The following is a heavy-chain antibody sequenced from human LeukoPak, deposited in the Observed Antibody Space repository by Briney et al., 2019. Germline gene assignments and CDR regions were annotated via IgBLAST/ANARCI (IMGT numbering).Heavy chain of an antibody. CDR3: ARGYNSALDY. V-gene: IGHV3-7*04. J-gene: IGHJ4*02. D-gene: IGHD1-14*01. CDR1: GFTFSSYW. CDR2: IKQDGIEK. Sequence: GVLRLSCAVSGFTFSSYWMSWVRQAPGKGLEWVANIKQDGIEKYYVDSVEGRFTISRDNAKNSLFLQMNSLRVEDTAVYYCARGYNSALDYWGQGTLDTVSS.